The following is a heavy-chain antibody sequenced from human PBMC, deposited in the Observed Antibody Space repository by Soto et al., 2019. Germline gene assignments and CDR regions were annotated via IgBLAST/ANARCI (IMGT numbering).Heavy chain of an antibody. CDR1: GGTFSSYA. V-gene: IGHV1-69*01. CDR3: AGSLEGYCSGGSCFNFDY. CDR2: IIPIFGTA. Sequence: QVQLVQSGAEVKKPGSSVKVSCKASGGTFSSYAISWVRQAPGQGLEWMGGIIPIFGTANYAQKFQGRVTITADESTSTAYMELSSLRSEDTAVYYCAGSLEGYCSGGSCFNFDYWGQGTLVTVSS. J-gene: IGHJ4*02. D-gene: IGHD2-15*01.